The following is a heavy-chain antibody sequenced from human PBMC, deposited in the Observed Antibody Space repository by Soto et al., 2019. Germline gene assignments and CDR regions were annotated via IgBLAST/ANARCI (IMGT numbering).Heavy chain of an antibody. D-gene: IGHD2-8*01. J-gene: IGHJ4*02. CDR2: ISYDGSNK. CDR3: ARVESTVWYYFDY. V-gene: IGHV3-30-3*01. Sequence: GWSLRLSCASSGFTFISYAMHWVRQAPGKGLEWVAVISYDGSNKYYADSVKGRFTISRDNSKNTLYLQMNSLRAEDTAVYYCARVESTVWYYFDYWGQGTLVTVSS. CDR1: GFTFISYA.